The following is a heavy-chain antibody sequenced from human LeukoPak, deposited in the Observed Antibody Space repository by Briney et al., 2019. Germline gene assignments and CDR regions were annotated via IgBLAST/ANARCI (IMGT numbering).Heavy chain of an antibody. Sequence: ASVKVSCKASGGTFSSYAISWVRQAPGQGLEWMGWISAYNGNTNYAQKLQGRVTMTTDTSTSTAYMELRSLRSDDTVVYYCARDRSSSSDYWGQGTLVTVSS. V-gene: IGHV1-18*01. CDR1: GGTFSSYA. CDR3: ARDRSSSSDY. CDR2: ISAYNGNT. J-gene: IGHJ4*02. D-gene: IGHD6-6*01.